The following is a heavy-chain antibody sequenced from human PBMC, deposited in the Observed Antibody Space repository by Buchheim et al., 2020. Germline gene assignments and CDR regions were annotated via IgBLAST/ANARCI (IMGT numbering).Heavy chain of an antibody. CDR3: ARQRIVGATPRQTFDY. Sequence: QLQLQESGPGLVKPSETLSLTCTVSGGSISSSSYYWGWIRQPPGKGLEWIGSIYYSGSTYYNPSLKSRVTISVDTSKNQFSLKLSSVTAADTAVYYCARQRIVGATPRQTFDYWGQGTL. D-gene: IGHD1-26*01. V-gene: IGHV4-39*01. CDR1: GGSISSSSYY. CDR2: IYYSGST. J-gene: IGHJ4*02.